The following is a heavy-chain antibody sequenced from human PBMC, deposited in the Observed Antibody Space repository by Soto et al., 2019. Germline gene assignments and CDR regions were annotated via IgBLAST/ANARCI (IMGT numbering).Heavy chain of an antibody. Sequence: SETLSLTCTVSGGSISSGDYYWSWIRQPPGKGLEWIGYVFYSGTTYYNPSLKSRVTISVDTSKNQFSLKLSSVTAADTAVYYCARAVRGSYYDYWGQGTLVTVSS. CDR2: VFYSGTT. V-gene: IGHV4-30-4*01. CDR3: ARAVRGSYYDY. CDR1: GGSISSGDYY. D-gene: IGHD1-26*01. J-gene: IGHJ4*02.